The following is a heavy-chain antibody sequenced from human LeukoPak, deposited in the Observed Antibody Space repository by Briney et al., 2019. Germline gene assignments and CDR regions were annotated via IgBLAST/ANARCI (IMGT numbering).Heavy chain of an antibody. CDR2: INHSGST. V-gene: IGHV4-34*01. J-gene: IGHJ4*02. CDR1: GGSFSGYY. Sequence: SETLSLTCAVCGGSFSGYYWSWIRQPPGKGLEWIGEINHSGSTNYNPSLKSRVTISVDTSKNQFSLKLSSVTAADTAVYYCASAGSGYYYYWGQGTLVTVSS. D-gene: IGHD3-22*01. CDR3: ASAGSGYYYY.